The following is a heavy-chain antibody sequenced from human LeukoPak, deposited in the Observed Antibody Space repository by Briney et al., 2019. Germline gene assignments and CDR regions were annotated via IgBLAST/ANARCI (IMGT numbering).Heavy chain of an antibody. CDR1: GVSFSGNY. V-gene: IGHV4-34*01. CDR3: ARIRCSPTDNTCYNY. CDR2: IYHSRYT. J-gene: IGHJ4*02. D-gene: IGHD2/OR15-2a*01. Sequence: PSETLSLTRAVHGVSFSGNYWSWLRQSPEKGLEWLGEIYHSRYTTYNPSLKSRVTISADTSENQLSLRLTSVTAADTALYYCARIRCSPTDNTCYNYWGQATLVTVSS.